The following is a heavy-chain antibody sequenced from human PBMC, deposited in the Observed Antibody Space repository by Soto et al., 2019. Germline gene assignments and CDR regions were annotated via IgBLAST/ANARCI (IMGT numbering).Heavy chain of an antibody. CDR2: IHNSGTA. CDR1: GGSISSGDYS. CDR3: VRLPPTLTPRKIFYFHMDI. J-gene: IGHJ6*03. V-gene: IGHV4-39*01. Sequence: QLRLQEAGPRLVKPSATLSLTCVVSGGSISSGDYSWGWIRQPPGKGPEWLATIHNSGTATNNPSPHSRFSITMDNSTNVVPMKLTSVPAADMSVYHRVRLPPTLTPRKIFYFHMDIWGKGTTVTVS. D-gene: IGHD2-15*01.